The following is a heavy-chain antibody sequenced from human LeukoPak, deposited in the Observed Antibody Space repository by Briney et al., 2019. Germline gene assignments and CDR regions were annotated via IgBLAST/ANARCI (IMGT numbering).Heavy chain of an antibody. J-gene: IGHJ4*02. Sequence: GGSLRLSCAASGFTLSNYGMSWVRQAPGKGLEWVGTITGSGGSTYYAGSVKGRFTISRDNSNNTLYLQMNSLGAEDTAVFYCPTAMRGAALVFDYWGQGTLVTVSS. CDR3: PTAMRGAALVFDY. CDR2: ITGSGGST. V-gene: IGHV3-23*01. CDR1: GFTLSNYG. D-gene: IGHD1-26*01.